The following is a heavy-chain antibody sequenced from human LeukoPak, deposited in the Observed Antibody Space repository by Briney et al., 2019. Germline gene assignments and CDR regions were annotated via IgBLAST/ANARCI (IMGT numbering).Heavy chain of an antibody. CDR1: GGSISSSSYY. D-gene: IGHD3-22*01. Sequence: SETLSLTCTVSGGSISSSSYYWGWIRQPPGKGLEWIGSIYYSGSTYYNPSLKSRVTISVDTSKNQFSLKLSSVTAADTAVYYCARLYSSSHFYYCDSSGYYQAFDYWGQGTLVTVSS. V-gene: IGHV4-39*01. CDR2: IYYSGST. J-gene: IGHJ4*02. CDR3: ARLYSSSHFYYCDSSGYYQAFDY.